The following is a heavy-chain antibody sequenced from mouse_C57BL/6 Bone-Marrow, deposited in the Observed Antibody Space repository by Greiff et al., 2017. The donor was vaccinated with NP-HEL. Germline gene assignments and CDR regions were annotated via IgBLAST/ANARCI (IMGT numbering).Heavy chain of an antibody. CDR3: ARSDYYLVGFAY. D-gene: IGHD1-1*01. J-gene: IGHJ3*01. Sequence: EVQLQQSGPELVKPGASVKISCKASGYSFTGYYMNWVKQSPEKSLEWIGEINPSTGGTTYNQKFKAKATLTVDKSSSTAYMQLKSLTSEDSAVYYCARSDYYLVGFAYWGQGTLGTVSA. V-gene: IGHV1-42*01. CDR1: GYSFTGYY. CDR2: INPSTGGT.